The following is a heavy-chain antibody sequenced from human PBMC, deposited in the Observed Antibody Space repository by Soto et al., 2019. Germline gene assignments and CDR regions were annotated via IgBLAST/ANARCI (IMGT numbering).Heavy chain of an antibody. CDR3: ANTTHCYGSGILN. V-gene: IGHV4-34*01. CDR2: INHSGTT. CDR1: GESFNAYY. J-gene: IGHJ4*02. Sequence: QVQLQRWGAGLLKPSETLSLTCSIFGESFNAYYWTWIRQPPGKGLEWIGEINHSGTTNYNPSLKSRVSISIDTSKYQLSLSLTSVTAADTAVYYCANTTHCYGSGILNWGQGNLVTVSS. D-gene: IGHD3-10*01.